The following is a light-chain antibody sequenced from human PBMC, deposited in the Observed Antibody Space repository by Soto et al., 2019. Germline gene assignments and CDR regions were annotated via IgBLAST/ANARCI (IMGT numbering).Light chain of an antibody. V-gene: IGKV3-11*01. J-gene: IGKJ1*01. Sequence: VVLTQSPATLSLSPGERATLSCRASQSISEFLAWYQQKPGQAPRLLIYDASNRATGIPARFSGSGSGTDFTLTISSLEAEDFALYYCQQYNNWPRTLGQGTKVDIK. CDR3: QQYNNWPRT. CDR1: QSISEF. CDR2: DAS.